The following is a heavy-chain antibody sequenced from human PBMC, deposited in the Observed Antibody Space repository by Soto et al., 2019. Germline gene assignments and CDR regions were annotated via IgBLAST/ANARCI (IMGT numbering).Heavy chain of an antibody. J-gene: IGHJ5*02. V-gene: IGHV4-31*03. D-gene: IGHD3-10*01. CDR2: IYYSGST. CDR3: ARVRREVRGVDNWFAP. CDR1: GGSISSGGYY. Sequence: QVQLQESGPGLVKPSQTLSLTCTVSGGSISSGGYYWSWIRQHPGKGLEWIGYIYYSGSTYYNPSLRSRVTLAVDTSKKQFSLKLSSVTAADTAVYYCARVRREVRGVDNWFAPWGQGTLVTVSS.